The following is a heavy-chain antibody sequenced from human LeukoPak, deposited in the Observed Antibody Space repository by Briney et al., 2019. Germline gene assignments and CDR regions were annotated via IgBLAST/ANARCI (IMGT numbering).Heavy chain of an antibody. J-gene: IGHJ3*02. CDR3: AKGAFYGLNAFDI. V-gene: IGHV3-30*18. CDR2: ISYDGSNK. CDR1: GYTFSSYG. Sequence: GGSLRLSCAASGYTFSSYGLHWVSQAPGKGLEWVAVISYDGSNKYYADSVKGRFTISRDNSKNTLYLQMNSLRAEDTAVYYCAKGAFYGLNAFDIWGQGTMVTVSS. D-gene: IGHD2/OR15-2a*01.